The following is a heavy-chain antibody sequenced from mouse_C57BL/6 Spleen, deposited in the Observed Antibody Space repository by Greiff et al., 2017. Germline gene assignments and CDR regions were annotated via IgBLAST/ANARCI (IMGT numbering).Heavy chain of an antibody. CDR2: ISYSGST. CDR3: ARDGNWYFDV. J-gene: IGHJ1*03. V-gene: IGHV3-1*01. CDR1: GYSITSGYD. Sequence: EVHLVESGPGMVKPSQSLSLTCTVTGYSITSGYDWHWIRHFPGNKLEWMGYISYSGSTNYNPSLKSRISITHDTSKNHFFLKLNSVTTEDTATYYCARDGNWYFDVWGTGTTVTVSS.